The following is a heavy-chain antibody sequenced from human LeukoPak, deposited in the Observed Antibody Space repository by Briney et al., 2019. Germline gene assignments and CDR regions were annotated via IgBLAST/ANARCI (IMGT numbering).Heavy chain of an antibody. D-gene: IGHD6-19*01. CDR3: TGGSGWYSPDY. CDR2: IRSSTNNYAT. V-gene: IGHV3-73*01. CDR1: GFTFSGSA. J-gene: IGHJ4*02. Sequence: GGSLRLSCAASGFTFSGSAMHWVRQASGKGLEWVGLIRSSTNNYATAYAASERGRFTISRDGSKDTAYLQMNSLKTEDTAVYYCTGGSGWYSPDYWGQGTLVTVYS.